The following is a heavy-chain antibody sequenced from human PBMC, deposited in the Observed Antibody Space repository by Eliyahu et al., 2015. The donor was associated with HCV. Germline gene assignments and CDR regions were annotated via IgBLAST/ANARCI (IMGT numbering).Heavy chain of an antibody. CDR3: VKDRRWELHQFHDY. D-gene: IGHD4-23*01. CDR2: ISAGASST. Sequence: EVQLLESGGGLVQPGGSXXLSCVAXXFTFDSYSMNWVRQAPGKGLEWVSRISAGASSTYYADSVKGRFTISRDNSKNTLYLQMNTLRAEDTAVYFCVKDRRWELHQFHDYWGQGTLVTVSS. V-gene: IGHV3-23*01. J-gene: IGHJ4*02. CDR1: XFTFDSYS.